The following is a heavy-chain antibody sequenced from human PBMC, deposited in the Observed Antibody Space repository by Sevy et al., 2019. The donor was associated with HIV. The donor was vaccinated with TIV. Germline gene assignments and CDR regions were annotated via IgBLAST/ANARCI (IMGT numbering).Heavy chain of an antibody. V-gene: IGHV3-7*01. D-gene: IGHD6-13*01. J-gene: IGHJ1*01. CDR1: GFTFSSYW. CDR3: AREGGYSSSPAEYFQH. Sequence: GGFLRLSCAASGFTFSSYWMSWVRQAPGKGLEWVANIKQDGSEKYYVDSVKGRFTISRDNAKNSLYLQMNSLRAEDTAVYYCAREGGYSSSPAEYFQHWGQGTLVTVSS. CDR2: IKQDGSEK.